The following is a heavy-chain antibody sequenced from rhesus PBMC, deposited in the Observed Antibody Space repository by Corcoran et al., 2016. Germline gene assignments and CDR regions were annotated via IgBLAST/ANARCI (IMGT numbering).Heavy chain of an antibody. J-gene: IGHJ3*01. CDR3: ARANLDAFDF. D-gene: IGHD7-45*01. CDR2: IYGSSGSN. CDR1: VGSIISNS. Sequence: QVQLQESGPGLVTPSETLSLTFAVSVGSIISNSWSWLRQPPGKGLEWIWYIYGSSGSNYYNHALKSRVTISTDTSKNQFSLKLSYVTAADTAVYYCARANLDAFDFWGQGLRVTVSS. V-gene: IGHV4-160*01.